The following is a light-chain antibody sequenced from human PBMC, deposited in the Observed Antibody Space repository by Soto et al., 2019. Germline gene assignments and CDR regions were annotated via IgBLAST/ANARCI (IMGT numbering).Light chain of an antibody. V-gene: IGKV1-39*01. CDR2: TSG. CDR1: QRLTTY. CDR3: QQTYSTPYT. Sequence: IHMTQSPSSLSASVGDRVTITCRASQRLTTYLNCYQQKPGEAPKLLLSTSGTLQRGVPSRFSGSRSGTDFTLTITSLQRADFVTYCCQQTYSTPYTFGQGTQLEI. J-gene: IGKJ2*01.